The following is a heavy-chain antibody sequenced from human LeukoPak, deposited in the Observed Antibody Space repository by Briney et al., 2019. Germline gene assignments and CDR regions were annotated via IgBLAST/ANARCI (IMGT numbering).Heavy chain of an antibody. CDR2: ISSSGNTI. Sequence: GGSLRLSCAASGFTFSDYYMSWIRQAPGKGLEWVSYISSSGNTIYYVDSVKGRFTISRDNAKNSLYLQMNSLRAEDTAVYYCARGDYYDSSGTFDYWGQGTLVTVSS. CDR1: GFTFSDYY. J-gene: IGHJ4*02. D-gene: IGHD3-22*01. V-gene: IGHV3-11*04. CDR3: ARGDYYDSSGTFDY.